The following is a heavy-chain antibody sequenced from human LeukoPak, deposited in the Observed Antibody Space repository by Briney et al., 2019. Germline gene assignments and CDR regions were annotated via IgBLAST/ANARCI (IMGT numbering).Heavy chain of an antibody. J-gene: IGHJ4*02. CDR3: ARQTRQQLALDY. CDR2: IYYSGST. CDR1: GGSISSYY. D-gene: IGHD6-13*01. V-gene: IGHV4-59*08. Sequence: PSETLSLTCTVSGGSISSYYWIWIRQPPGKGLEWIGYIYYSGSTNYNPSLKSRATISVDTSKNQFSPKLSSVTAADTAVYYCARQTRQQLALDYWGQGTLVTVSS.